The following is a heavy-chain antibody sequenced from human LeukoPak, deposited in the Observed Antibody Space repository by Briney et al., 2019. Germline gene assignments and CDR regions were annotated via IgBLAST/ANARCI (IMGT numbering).Heavy chain of an antibody. V-gene: IGHV3-23*01. CDR1: GFSFSNYA. D-gene: IGHD4-17*01. CDR2: ISGGTVTP. Sequence: SGGSLRLSCAASGFSFSNYAMSSVRQAPGQRLEWVSGISGGTVTPFYADSVQGRFTISRYNSKNTLYLQMSSLRVEDTAVYYCAKRRTTVITMDYFDYGGQGTLVTVSS. CDR3: AKRRTTVITMDYFDY. J-gene: IGHJ4*02.